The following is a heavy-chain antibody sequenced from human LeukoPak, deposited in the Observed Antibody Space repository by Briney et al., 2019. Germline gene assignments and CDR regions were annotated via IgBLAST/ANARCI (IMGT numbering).Heavy chain of an antibody. CDR2: ISYDGSNK. CDR3: AKDLTGSSYYFDY. Sequence: GGSLRLSCAASGFTFSSYAMHWVRQAPGKGLEWVAVISYDGSNKYYADSVKGRFTISRDNSKNTLYLQMNSLRAEDTAVYYCAKDLTGSSYYFDYWGQGTLVTVSS. D-gene: IGHD1-20*01. V-gene: IGHV3-30-3*01. J-gene: IGHJ4*02. CDR1: GFTFSSYA.